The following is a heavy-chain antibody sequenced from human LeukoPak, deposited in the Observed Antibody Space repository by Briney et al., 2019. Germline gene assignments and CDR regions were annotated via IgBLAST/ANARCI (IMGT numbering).Heavy chain of an antibody. CDR3: AQEHFDTSGYYSRFDN. CDR2: SAGSGGST. CDR1: GFTFPRHA. V-gene: IGHV3-23*01. D-gene: IGHD3-22*01. Sequence: GGSLRLSCAAAGFTFPRHAMSCVRQAPGKGLEWVASSAGSGGSTHYADSVKGRFTISRDNSQNTVYLHMNSLRADDTAVYYCAQEHFDTSGYYSRFDNWGQGILVTVSS. J-gene: IGHJ4*02.